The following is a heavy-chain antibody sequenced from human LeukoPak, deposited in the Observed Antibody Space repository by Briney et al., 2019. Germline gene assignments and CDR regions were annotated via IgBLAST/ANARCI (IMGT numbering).Heavy chain of an antibody. V-gene: IGHV3-30*09. CDR1: GVNFKTYA. CDR2: ISLDGSNK. J-gene: IGHJ4*02. Sequence: GGSLRLSCTVSGVNFKTYAMHWVRQAPGRGLEGVAVISLDGSNKYFADSVDGRFATSRDDSKITMTLYLNSLRVDDTAMYSCVRGSYSSGWYWYFDYWGQGTLVTVSS. D-gene: IGHD6-19*01. CDR3: VRGSYSSGWYWYFDY.